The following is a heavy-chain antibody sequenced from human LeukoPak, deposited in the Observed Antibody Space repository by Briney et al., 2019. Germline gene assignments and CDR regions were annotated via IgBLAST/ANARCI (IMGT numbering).Heavy chain of an antibody. CDR1: GFIFSSYS. J-gene: IGHJ4*02. D-gene: IGHD6-13*01. CDR3: VRTASSSPLLKY. V-gene: IGHV3-48*04. CDR2: ISSSSSTI. Sequence: HPGGSLRLSCAASGFIFSSYSMNWVRQAPGKGLEWVSYISSSSSTISYADSVKGRFTISRDNAKNSLYLQMNSLTGEDTAVYYCVRTASSSPLLKYWGQGTLVTVSS.